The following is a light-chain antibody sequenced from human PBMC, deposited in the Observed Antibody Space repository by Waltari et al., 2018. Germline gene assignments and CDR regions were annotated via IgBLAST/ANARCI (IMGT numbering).Light chain of an antibody. J-gene: IGLJ2*01. CDR2: AVS. Sequence: QSALTQPASVSGSPGQSITISCTGTSSDVGGYNYVSWYQQHPGKAPKLMIYAVSTLPSGVSNRFSGSKSGNTASLTISGLQAEDEADYYCSSYTSSSTLVFGGGTKLTVL. CDR3: SSYTSSSTLV. CDR1: SSDVGGYNY. V-gene: IGLV2-14*01.